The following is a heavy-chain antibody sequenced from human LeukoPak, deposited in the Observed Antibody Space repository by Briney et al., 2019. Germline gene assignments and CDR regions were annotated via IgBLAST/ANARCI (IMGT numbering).Heavy chain of an antibody. Sequence: GGSLRLSCAASGFTFSNFWMNWARQLPGKGLVWVSRISPTGSTTSYADSVKGRFTVSRDNAKNTLYLQVNNLRAEDTAVYYCARGPNSNWSGLDFWGQGTLLTVSS. V-gene: IGHV3-74*01. J-gene: IGHJ4*02. CDR3: ARGPNSNWSGLDF. CDR2: ISPTGSTT. CDR1: GFTFSNFW. D-gene: IGHD6-6*01.